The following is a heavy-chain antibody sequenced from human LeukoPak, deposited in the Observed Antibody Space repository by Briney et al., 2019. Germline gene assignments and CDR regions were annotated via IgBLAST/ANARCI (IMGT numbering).Heavy chain of an antibody. D-gene: IGHD2-2*01. Sequence: GGSLRLSCAASGFIFSSYSMNWVRQAPGKGLEWVSSISSSSSYIYYADSVKGRFTISRDNAKNSLYLQMNSLRAEDTAVYYCARDLGYCSSTSGYASELDYWGQGTLVTVSS. CDR3: ARDLGYCSSTSGYASELDY. V-gene: IGHV3-21*01. J-gene: IGHJ4*02. CDR1: GFIFSSYS. CDR2: ISSSSSYI.